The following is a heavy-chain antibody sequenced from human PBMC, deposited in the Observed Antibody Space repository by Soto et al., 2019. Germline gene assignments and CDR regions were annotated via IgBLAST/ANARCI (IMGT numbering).Heavy chain of an antibody. CDR2: ISSSGSTI. J-gene: IGHJ4*02. V-gene: IGHV3-48*03. Sequence: PCRSRRRSFAASPVIYSSLEMHCGRHASGKGLEWVSYISSSGSTIYYADSVKGRFTISRDNAKNSLYLQMNSLRAEDTAVYYCARDNYGSGGSTLGYWGQGTLVTVSS. CDR1: PVIYSSLE. CDR3: ARDNYGSGGSTLGY. D-gene: IGHD3-10*01.